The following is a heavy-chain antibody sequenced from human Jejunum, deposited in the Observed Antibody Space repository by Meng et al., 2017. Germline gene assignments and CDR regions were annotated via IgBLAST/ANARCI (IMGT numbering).Heavy chain of an antibody. CDR3: ARLPDYYDTSGYYG. CDR1: GFSLTTSGVG. D-gene: IGHD3-22*01. J-gene: IGHJ4*02. CDR2: IYWDDDK. Sequence: QITLKESGPTLVKPTQTLTLTCTFSGFSLTTSGVGVGWIRQPPGKALEWPAIIYWDDDKRYSPSLKSRLTITKDTSKNQVVLTMTNMDPVDTATYYCARLPDYYDTSGYYGWGQGTLVTVSS. V-gene: IGHV2-5*02.